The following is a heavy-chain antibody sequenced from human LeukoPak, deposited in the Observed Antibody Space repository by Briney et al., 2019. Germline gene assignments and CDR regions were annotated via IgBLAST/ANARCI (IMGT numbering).Heavy chain of an antibody. CDR1: GGTFSSYA. Sequence: ASVKVSCKASGGTFSSYAISWVRQAPGQGLEWMGGIIPIFGTANYAQKFQGRVTITADESTSTAYMELSSLRSEDTAVYYCARGNQYSSGWPSFDYWGQGTLVTVSS. D-gene: IGHD6-19*01. CDR2: IIPIFGTA. V-gene: IGHV1-69*13. J-gene: IGHJ4*02. CDR3: ARGNQYSSGWPSFDY.